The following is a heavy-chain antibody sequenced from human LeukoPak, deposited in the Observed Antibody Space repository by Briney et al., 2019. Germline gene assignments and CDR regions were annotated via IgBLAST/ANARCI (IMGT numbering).Heavy chain of an antibody. V-gene: IGHV1-2*02. J-gene: IGHJ3*02. CDR3: ARDAPYYYDSSGYYYSFDI. CDR1: GYTFTGYY. D-gene: IGHD3-22*01. CDR2: IYPNSGGT. Sequence: ASVKVSCKASGYTFTGYYMHWVRQAPGQGLEWMGWIYPNSGGTNYAQKFQGRVTMTRDTSISTAYMELSRLRSDDTAVYYCARDAPYYYDSSGYYYSFDIWGQGTMVTVSS.